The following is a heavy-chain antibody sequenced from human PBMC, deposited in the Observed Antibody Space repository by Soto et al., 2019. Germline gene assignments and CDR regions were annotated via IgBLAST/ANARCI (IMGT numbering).Heavy chain of an antibody. CDR3: AKGPHTNVGWPYYFES. D-gene: IGHD6-19*01. CDR1: GFSLANYP. Sequence: VQLVESGGGLVQPGGSLRLSCVASGFSLANYPMNWVRQTPGKGLEWISYSSPRGDTIYYADSVEGQFTISRDNARNSLALHMSSLRDEDSALYYCAKGPHTNVGWPYYFESWGQGVPVTVSS. J-gene: IGHJ4*02. V-gene: IGHV3-48*02. CDR2: SSPRGDTI.